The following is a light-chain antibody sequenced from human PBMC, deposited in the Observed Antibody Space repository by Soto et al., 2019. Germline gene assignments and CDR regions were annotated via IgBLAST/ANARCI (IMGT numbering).Light chain of an antibody. CDR2: DNN. Sequence: QSVLTQPPSVSAAPRQKVTISCSGSSSNIRNNYVSWYQQLPGTAPKRLIYDNNKRPSGIPDRFSGSKSGTSATLGITGLETEDEADYYCGTWDSSLSAYVFGTGTKLTVL. CDR3: GTWDSSLSAYV. CDR1: SSNIRNNY. V-gene: IGLV1-51*01. J-gene: IGLJ1*01.